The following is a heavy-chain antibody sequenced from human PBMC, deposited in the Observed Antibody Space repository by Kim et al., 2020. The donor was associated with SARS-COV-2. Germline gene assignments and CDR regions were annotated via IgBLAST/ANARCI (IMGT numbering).Heavy chain of an antibody. CDR2: ISYDGSNK. Sequence: GGSLRLSCAASGFTFSSYAMHWVRQAPGKGLEWVAVISYDGSNKYYADSVKGRFTISRDNSKNTLYLQMNSLRAEDTAVYYCARDYGSGWEPNYWGQGTLVTVSS. D-gene: IGHD6-19*01. V-gene: IGHV3-30-3*01. CDR3: ARDYGSGWEPNY. J-gene: IGHJ4*02. CDR1: GFTFSSYA.